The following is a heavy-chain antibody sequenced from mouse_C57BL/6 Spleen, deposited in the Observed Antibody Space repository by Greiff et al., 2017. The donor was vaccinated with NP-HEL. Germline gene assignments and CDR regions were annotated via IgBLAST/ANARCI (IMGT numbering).Heavy chain of an antibody. V-gene: IGHV5-16*01. D-gene: IGHD2-12*01. Sequence: EVKLVESEGGLVQPGSSMKLSCTASGFTFSDYYMAWVRQVPEKGLEWVANINYDGSSTYYLDSLKSRFIISRDNAKNILYLQMSSLKSEDTATYYCAREGRRGYAMDYWGQGTSVTVSS. CDR1: GFTFSDYY. CDR3: AREGRRGYAMDY. J-gene: IGHJ4*01. CDR2: INYDGSST.